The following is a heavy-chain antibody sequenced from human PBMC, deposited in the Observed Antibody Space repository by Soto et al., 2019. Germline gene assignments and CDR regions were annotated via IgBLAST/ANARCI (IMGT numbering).Heavy chain of an antibody. V-gene: IGHV3-66*01. J-gene: IGHJ4*02. CDR1: GFTVNSNY. CDR2: IYSDGST. D-gene: IGHD3-9*01. Sequence: GGSLRLSCAASGFTVNSNYMSWVRQAPGKGLEWVSVIYSDGSTYYADSVRGRFIISRDNSNNTLYFQMNSLRAEDTAVYYCATLTKYDILTGFYPCWGQGTLVTVSS. CDR3: ATLTKYDILTGFYPC.